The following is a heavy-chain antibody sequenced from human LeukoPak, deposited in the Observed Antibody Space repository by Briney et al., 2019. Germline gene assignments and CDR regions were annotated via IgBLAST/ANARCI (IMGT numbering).Heavy chain of an antibody. CDR1: GFTFSSFE. CDR3: ARDPQKGAARPAYFDY. D-gene: IGHD6-6*01. V-gene: IGHV3-48*03. J-gene: IGHJ4*02. CDR2: ISSDSGGTR. Sequence: GGSLRLSCAASGFTFSSFEMTWVRQAPGKGLEWVSYISSDSGGTRYYADSVKGRFTISRDNAKHSLYLQMSSLTADDTAVYYCARDPQKGAARPAYFDYWGQGTLVTVSS.